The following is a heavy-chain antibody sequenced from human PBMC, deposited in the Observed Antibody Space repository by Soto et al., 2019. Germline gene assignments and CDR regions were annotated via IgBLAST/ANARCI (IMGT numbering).Heavy chain of an antibody. CDR3: AKDQKEKWLFNYGMDV. Sequence: GGSLRLSCAASGFTLSNYAMNWVRQAPGKGLEWVSRISGGGGSIYYADSVKGRFTISRDNSKNTLDLQMNSLRAEDTAVYYCAKDQKEKWLFNYGMDVWGQGTTVTVSS. CDR1: GFTLSNYA. CDR2: ISGGGGSI. D-gene: IGHD3-22*01. J-gene: IGHJ6*02. V-gene: IGHV3-23*01.